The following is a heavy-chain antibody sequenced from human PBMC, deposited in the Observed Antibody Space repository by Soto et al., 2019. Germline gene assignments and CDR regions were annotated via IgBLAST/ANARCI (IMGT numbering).Heavy chain of an antibody. CDR1: GFTFITSF. J-gene: IGHJ4*02. CDR3: ARCFRGSGRYFFDY. CDR2: INQDGGGT. Sequence: GGSLRLSCVASGFTFITSFMGWVRQAPGKGLEWVANINQDGGGTYYVDSVEGRFTISRDNAKDSLYLQMNSLRGEDTAVYYCARCFRGSGRYFFDYWGQGTLVTVSS. D-gene: IGHD6-19*01. V-gene: IGHV3-7*03.